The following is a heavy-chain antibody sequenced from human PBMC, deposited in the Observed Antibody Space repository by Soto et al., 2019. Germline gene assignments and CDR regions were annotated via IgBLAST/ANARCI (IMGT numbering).Heavy chain of an antibody. Sequence: QVQLQQWGAGLLKPSETLSLTCAVYVGSFSGYYWTWIRQPPGKGLEWIGEINHTGRTKYNPSLKSRVTISVDTSKNQFSLKLSSVTAADTAVYYCARGADFWSGYPFDSWGQGTLVTVSS. V-gene: IGHV4-34*01. CDR2: INHTGRT. CDR3: ARGADFWSGYPFDS. J-gene: IGHJ4*02. D-gene: IGHD3-3*01. CDR1: VGSFSGYY.